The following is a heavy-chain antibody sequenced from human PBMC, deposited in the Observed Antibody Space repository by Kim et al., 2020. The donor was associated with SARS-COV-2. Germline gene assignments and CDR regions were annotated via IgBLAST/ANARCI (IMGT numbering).Heavy chain of an antibody. CDR1: GGSFSGYY. V-gene: IGHV4-34*01. CDR3: ARGAYVILTGYLDSFDI. J-gene: IGHJ3*02. CDR2: INHSGST. Sequence: SETLSLTCAVYGGSFSGYYWSWIRQPPGKGLEWMGEINHSGSTNYNPSLKSRVTISVDTSKNQFSLKLSSVTAADTAVYYCARGAYVILTGYLDSFDIWGQGTMVTVSS. D-gene: IGHD3-9*01.